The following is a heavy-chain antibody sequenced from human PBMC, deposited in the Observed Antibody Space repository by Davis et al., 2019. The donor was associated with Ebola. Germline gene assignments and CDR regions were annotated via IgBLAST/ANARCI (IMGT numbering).Heavy chain of an antibody. D-gene: IGHD2-8*01. V-gene: IGHV1-18*01. J-gene: IGHJ4*02. CDR2: ISAYNGNT. CDR3: ARDEAPNGDPRGEPFDY. CDR1: GGTFSSYA. Sequence: ASVKVSCKASGGTFSSYAISWVRQAPGQGLEWMGWISAYNGNTNYAQKLQGRVTMTTDTSTSTAYMELRSLRSDDTAVYYCARDEAPNGDPRGEPFDYWGQGTLVTVSS.